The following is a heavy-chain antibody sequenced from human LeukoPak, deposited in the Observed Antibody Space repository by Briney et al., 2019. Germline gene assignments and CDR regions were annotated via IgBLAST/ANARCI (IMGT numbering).Heavy chain of an antibody. D-gene: IGHD3-22*01. Sequence: SETLSLTCTASGGSISSYYWSWIRQPAGKGLEWIGRIYTSGSTNYNPSLKSRVTMSVDTSKNQFSLKLSSVTAADTAVYYCARDQKYYYDSSGYYSAYWGQGTLVTVSS. V-gene: IGHV4-4*07. CDR2: IYTSGST. CDR1: GGSISSYY. CDR3: ARDQKYYYDSSGYYSAY. J-gene: IGHJ4*02.